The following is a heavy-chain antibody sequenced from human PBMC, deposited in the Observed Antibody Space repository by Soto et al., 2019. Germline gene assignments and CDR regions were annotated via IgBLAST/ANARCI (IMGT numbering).Heavy chain of an antibody. CDR3: ATPNYYDSSGYWVDY. Sequence: GGSLRLSCAASGFHFRSYWMHWVRQAPGKGLVWVSRINSDGSSTSYADSVKGRFTISRDNAKNTLYLQMNSLRAEDTAVYYCATPNYYDSSGYWVDYWGQGTLVTVSS. CDR2: INSDGSST. V-gene: IGHV3-74*01. J-gene: IGHJ4*02. D-gene: IGHD3-22*01. CDR1: GFHFRSYW.